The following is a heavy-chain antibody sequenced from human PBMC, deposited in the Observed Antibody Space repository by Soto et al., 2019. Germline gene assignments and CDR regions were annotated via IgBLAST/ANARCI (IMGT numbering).Heavy chain of an antibody. CDR3: ARDSPAGSYYDSSGYYGFDY. CDR1: GDSVSSNSAA. Sequence: SQTLSLTCAISGDSVSSNSAAWNWIRQSPSRGLEWLGRTYYRSKWYNDYAVSVKSRITINPDTSKNQFSLQLNSVTPEDTAVYYCARDSPAGSYYDSSGYYGFDYWGQGTLVTVSS. CDR2: TYYRSKWYN. D-gene: IGHD3-22*01. J-gene: IGHJ4*02. V-gene: IGHV6-1*01.